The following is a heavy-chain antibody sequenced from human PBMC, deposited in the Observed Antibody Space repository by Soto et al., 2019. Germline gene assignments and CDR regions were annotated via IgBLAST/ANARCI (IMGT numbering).Heavy chain of an antibody. J-gene: IGHJ6*02. CDR2: IYYSGST. CDR1: GGSVSSGSYY. CDR3: ARAWSGYDWYYYYYGMDV. V-gene: IGHV4-61*01. D-gene: IGHD3-3*01. Sequence: PSETLSLTCTVSGGSVSSGSYYWSWIRQPPGKGLEWIGYIYYSGSTNYNPSLKSRVTISVDTSKNQFSLKLSSVTAADTAVYYCARAWSGYDWYYYYYGMDVWGQGTTVTVSS.